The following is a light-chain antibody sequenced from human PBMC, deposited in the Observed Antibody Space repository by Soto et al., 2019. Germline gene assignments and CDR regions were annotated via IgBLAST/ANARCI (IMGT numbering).Light chain of an antibody. CDR1: QGISNY. CDR3: QKYISAPFT. CDR2: AAS. V-gene: IGKV1-27*01. J-gene: IGKJ3*01. Sequence: DIQMTQSPSSLSASVGDRVTITCRASQGISNYLAWYQQNPGKVPTLLIYAASTLQSGVPSRFSGSGSGTDFTLTIISLQPEDVATSYCQKYISAPFTFGPGTKVDIK.